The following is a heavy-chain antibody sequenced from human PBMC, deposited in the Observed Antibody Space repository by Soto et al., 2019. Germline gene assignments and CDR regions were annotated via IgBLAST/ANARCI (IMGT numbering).Heavy chain of an antibody. Sequence: SVKVSCKASGDTFTSYEINWVRQATVQGLEWMGWMNPNSGNTGYAQKFQGRVTMTRNTSISTGYMELSSLRSEDTAVYYCARLGYCSGGSCRRGNWFDPWGQGTLVTVPS. CDR2: MNPNSGNT. J-gene: IGHJ5*02. D-gene: IGHD2-15*01. CDR1: GDTFTSYE. V-gene: IGHV1-8*01. CDR3: ARLGYCSGGSCRRGNWFDP.